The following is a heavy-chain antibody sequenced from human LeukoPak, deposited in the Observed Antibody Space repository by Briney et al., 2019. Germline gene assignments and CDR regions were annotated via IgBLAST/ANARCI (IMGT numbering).Heavy chain of an antibody. Sequence: GGSLRLSCAASGFTFSTYSMNWVRQAPGKGLEWVSYISVGSSVIQYADSVMGRFTISRDNAKNSLYLQMNSLRAGDTAVYYCAREFWCSSGSCYFLFDYCGQGTLVTVSS. D-gene: IGHD2-15*01. CDR2: ISVGSSVI. V-gene: IGHV3-48*01. CDR1: GFTFSTYS. J-gene: IGHJ4*02. CDR3: AREFWCSSGSCYFLFDY.